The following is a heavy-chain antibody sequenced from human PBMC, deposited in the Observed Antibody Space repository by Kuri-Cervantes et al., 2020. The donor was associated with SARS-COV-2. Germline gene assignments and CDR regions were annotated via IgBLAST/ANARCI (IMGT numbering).Heavy chain of an antibody. J-gene: IGHJ6*03. CDR3: ARNNRYCASTSCYRAHYMDV. D-gene: IGHD2-2*01. Sequence: SETLSLTCAVYGGSFSGYYWSWIRQPPGKGLEWIGEINHSGSTNYNPSLKSRVTISVETSKNQFSLKVSSVTAADTAVYYCARNNRYCASTSCYRAHYMDVWGKGTTVTVSS. CDR2: INHSGST. V-gene: IGHV4-34*01. CDR1: GGSFSGYY.